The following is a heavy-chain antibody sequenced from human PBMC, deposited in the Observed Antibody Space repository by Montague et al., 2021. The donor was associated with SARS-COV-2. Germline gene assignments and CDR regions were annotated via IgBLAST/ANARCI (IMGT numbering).Heavy chain of an antibody. CDR3: ARRPLVSIWSRAAGYYYYGMDV. CDR2: ISYTGSS. D-gene: IGHD6-13*01. V-gene: IGHV4-39*01. CDR1: GGSIGRSTSS. Sequence: SETLSLTCTVSGGSIGRSTSSWACIRQPPGKGLEWIGSISYTGSSYYNPSLQSRVTKYVDTSRNQFSLRLSSVTDADTSAYYCARRPLVSIWSRAAGYYYYGMDVWGQGTTVTVSS. J-gene: IGHJ6*02.